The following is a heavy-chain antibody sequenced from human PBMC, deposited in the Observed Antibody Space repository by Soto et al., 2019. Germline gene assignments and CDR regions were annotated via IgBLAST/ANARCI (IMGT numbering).Heavy chain of an antibody. D-gene: IGHD3-3*01. CDR2: MSGAGRSS. V-gene: IGHV3-23*01. Sequence: DVQLLESGGDLVQPGGSLRLSCAASGFTFSSYAMSWVRQAPGKGLEWVSSMSGAGRSSYDADSVKGRFTISRDNSKNTVYLQMNNLRAEDTALYYCAKGPIFGVENIYDYWGQGTLVTVSS. J-gene: IGHJ4*02. CDR1: GFTFSSYA. CDR3: AKGPIFGVENIYDY.